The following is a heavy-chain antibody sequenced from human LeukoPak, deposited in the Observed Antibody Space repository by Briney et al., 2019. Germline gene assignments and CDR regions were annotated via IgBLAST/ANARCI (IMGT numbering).Heavy chain of an antibody. V-gene: IGHV3-53*01. CDR1: GFTVSSNY. CDR3: ARAPPPYYYGSGSYQYYFDY. Sequence: GGSLRLSCAASGFTVSSNYMSWVRQAPGKGLEWVSVIYSGGSTYYADSVKGRFTISRGNSKNTLYLQMNSLRAEDTAVYYCARAPPPYYYGSGSYQYYFDYWGQGTLVTVSS. D-gene: IGHD3-10*01. CDR2: IYSGGST. J-gene: IGHJ4*02.